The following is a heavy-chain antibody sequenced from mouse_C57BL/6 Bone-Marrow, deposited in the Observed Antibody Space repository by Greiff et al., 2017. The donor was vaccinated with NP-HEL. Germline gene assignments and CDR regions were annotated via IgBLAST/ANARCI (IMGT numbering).Heavy chain of an antibody. CDR1: GFTFSSYA. D-gene: IGHD2-3*01. CDR2: ISSGGDYI. Sequence: EVQRVESGEGLVKPGGSLKLSCAASGFTFSSYAMSWVRQTPEKRLEWVAYISSGGDYIYYADTVKGRFTISRDNARDTLYLQMSSLKSEDTAMYYCTRRPYDGYWYFDVWGTGTTVTVSS. J-gene: IGHJ1*03. V-gene: IGHV5S21*01. CDR3: TRRPYDGYWYFDV.